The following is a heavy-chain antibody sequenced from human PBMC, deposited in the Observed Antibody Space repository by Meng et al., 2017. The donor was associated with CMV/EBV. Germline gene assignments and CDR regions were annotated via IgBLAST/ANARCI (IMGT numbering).Heavy chain of an antibody. Sequence: GSLRLSCTVSGGSISSSSYYWGWIRQPPGKGLEWIGSIYYSGSTNYNPSLKSRVTISVDKSKNQFSLKLSSVTAADTAVYYCAREGAYYYDSSGYGDAFDIWGQGTMVTVSS. CDR2: IYYSGST. CDR3: AREGAYYYDSSGYGDAFDI. V-gene: IGHV4-39*07. J-gene: IGHJ3*02. CDR1: GGSISSSSYY. D-gene: IGHD3-22*01.